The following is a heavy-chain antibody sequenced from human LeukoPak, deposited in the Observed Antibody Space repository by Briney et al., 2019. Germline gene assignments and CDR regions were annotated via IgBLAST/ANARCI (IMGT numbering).Heavy chain of an antibody. D-gene: IGHD6-19*01. CDR1: GGSISSSDYY. V-gene: IGHV4-39*07. Sequence: SETLSLTCTVSGGSISSSDYYWGWIRQPPGKGLEWIGSIYYSGSTYYNPSLKSRVTISVDTSKNQFSLKLSSVTAADTAVYYCAREWELAGTGLGLNWFDPWGQGTLVTVSS. J-gene: IGHJ5*02. CDR2: IYYSGST. CDR3: AREWELAGTGLGLNWFDP.